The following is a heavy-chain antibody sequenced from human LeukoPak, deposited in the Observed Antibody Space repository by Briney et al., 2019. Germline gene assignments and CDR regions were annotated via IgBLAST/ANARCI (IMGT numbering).Heavy chain of an antibody. CDR3: ARLDGYCSGGSCYSVSFVDP. J-gene: IGHJ5*02. CDR2: IYYSGST. CDR1: GGSISSSNYY. V-gene: IGHV4-39*01. D-gene: IGHD2-15*01. Sequence: PSETLSLTCTVSGGSISSSNYYWGWIRQPPGKGLEWIGSIYYSGSTYYNPPLKSRVTISVDTSKNQFSLKLSSVTAADTAVYYCARLDGYCSGGSCYSVSFVDPWGQGTLVTVSS.